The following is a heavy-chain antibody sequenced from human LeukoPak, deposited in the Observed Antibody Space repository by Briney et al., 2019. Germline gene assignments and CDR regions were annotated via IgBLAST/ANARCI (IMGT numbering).Heavy chain of an antibody. CDR3: ARVNYYDSSGSDY. CDR1: GFTFNIYA. V-gene: IGHV3-23*01. D-gene: IGHD3-22*01. CDR2: ITSRDGTT. J-gene: IGHJ4*02. Sequence: GGSLRLSCVASGFTFNIYAMSWVRQTPGKGLEWVSSITSRDGTTYYTDSVKGRFTISRDNSENTLYLQMNSLRAEDTAVYYCARVNYYDSSGSDYWGQGTLVTVSS.